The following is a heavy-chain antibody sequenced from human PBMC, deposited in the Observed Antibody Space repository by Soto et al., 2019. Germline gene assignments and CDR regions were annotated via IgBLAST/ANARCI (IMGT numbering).Heavy chain of an antibody. CDR3: ARDPAP. J-gene: IGHJ5*02. V-gene: IGHV4-31*01. Sequence: TLSLTCTVSGGSITRGGYYWSWIRQHPGKGLEWIGDIYNSGTTYYNPALKRLVTISVDTSKNQFSLKLTSVTAAYTAVYYCARDPAPWGQGTLVT. CDR2: IYNSGTT. CDR1: GGSITRGGYY.